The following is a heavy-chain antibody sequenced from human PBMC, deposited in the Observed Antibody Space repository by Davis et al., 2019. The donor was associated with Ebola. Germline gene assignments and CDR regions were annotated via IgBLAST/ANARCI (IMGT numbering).Heavy chain of an antibody. J-gene: IGHJ4*02. CDR3: ARLPAQTYYDFWSGYYFDY. V-gene: IGHV5-51*01. CDR2: IYPGDSDT. CDR1: GYSFTSYW. Sequence: PGGSLRLSCKGSGYSFTSYWIGWVRQMPGKGLEWMGIIYPGDSDTRYSPSFQGQVTISADKSISTAYLQWSSLKASDTAMYYCARLPAQTYYDFWSGYYFDYWGQGTLVTVSS. D-gene: IGHD3-3*01.